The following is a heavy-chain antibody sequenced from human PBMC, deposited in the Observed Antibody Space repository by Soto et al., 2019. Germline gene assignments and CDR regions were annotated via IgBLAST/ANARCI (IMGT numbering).Heavy chain of an antibody. Sequence: PGGSLRLSCAASGFTFSSYGMHWIRQAPGKGLEWVAVIWYDGSIKYYADFVKGRFTISRDNSKNTLYLQMNSLRVEDTAIYYCARVLASLDFWGQGTLVTVSS. CDR1: GFTFSSYG. CDR3: ARVLASLDF. J-gene: IGHJ4*02. CDR2: IWYDGSIK. D-gene: IGHD3-3*01. V-gene: IGHV3-33*01.